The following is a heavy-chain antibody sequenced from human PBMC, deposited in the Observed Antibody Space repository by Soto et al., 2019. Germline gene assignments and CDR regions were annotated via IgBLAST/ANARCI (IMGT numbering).Heavy chain of an antibody. D-gene: IGHD3-16*01. CDR3: ARQGSNGGYYYYGMDV. Sequence: GESLKISCKGSGYRFSSYWIAWVRQMPGKGLEWMGIIYPGDSDTRYSPSFEGQVTISADKSNSTAYLQWSSLKASDTAMYYCARQGSNGGYYYYGMDVWGQGTTVTVS. J-gene: IGHJ6*02. CDR1: GYRFSSYW. V-gene: IGHV5-51*01. CDR2: IYPGDSDT.